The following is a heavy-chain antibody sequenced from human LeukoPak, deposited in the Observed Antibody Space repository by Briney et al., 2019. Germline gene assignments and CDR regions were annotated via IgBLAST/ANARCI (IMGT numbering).Heavy chain of an antibody. Sequence: SETLSLTCAVYGGSFSGYYWSWIRQPPGKGLEWIGEINHSGSTNYNPSLKSRVTMSVDTSKNHFSLKLSSVTAADTAVYYCARMIAAAGNSLDYWGQGTLVTVSS. V-gene: IGHV4-34*01. CDR1: GGSFSGYY. CDR3: ARMIAAAGNSLDY. J-gene: IGHJ4*02. CDR2: INHSGST. D-gene: IGHD6-13*01.